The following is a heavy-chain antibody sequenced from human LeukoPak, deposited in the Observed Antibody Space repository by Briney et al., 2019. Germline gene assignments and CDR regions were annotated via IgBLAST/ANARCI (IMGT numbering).Heavy chain of an antibody. CDR3: AKDSGGSVLED. V-gene: IGHV3-30*18. Sequence: GGSLRLSCAASGFISSGSVMHWVRQAPGKGLEWLAVMSYDGSNKYYGDSVKGRFTISRDNSENTLYLHMNSLRHDDTAVYYCAKDSGGSVLEDWGHGSLVIVPS. CDR1: GFISSGSV. D-gene: IGHD2-15*01. CDR2: MSYDGSNK. J-gene: IGHJ4*01.